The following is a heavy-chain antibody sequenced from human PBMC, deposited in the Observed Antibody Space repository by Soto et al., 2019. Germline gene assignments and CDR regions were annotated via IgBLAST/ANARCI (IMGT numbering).Heavy chain of an antibody. D-gene: IGHD3-3*01. CDR1: GFTFSSYA. CDR2: ISYDGSNK. CDR3: VRSCSQLLYHYSGMDV. J-gene: IGHJ6*02. Sequence: PGGSLRLSCAASGFTFSSYAMHWVRQAPGKGLEWVAVISYDGSNKYYADSVKGRFTISRDNSKNTLYLQMNSLRAEDTAVYYCVRSCSQLLYHYSGMDVWGQGTTVTVS. V-gene: IGHV3-30-3*01.